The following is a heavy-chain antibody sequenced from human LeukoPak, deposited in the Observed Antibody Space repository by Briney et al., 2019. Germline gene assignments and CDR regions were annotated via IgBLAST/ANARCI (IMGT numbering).Heavy chain of an antibody. Sequence: ASVKVSCKASGYTFTSYDINWVRQATGQGLEWMGWMNPKSGNTGYAQKFQGRVTMTRDTSISTAYMELSSLRSEDTAVYYCARDDLTMVRGVSGTLGYWGQGTLVTVSS. CDR1: GYTFTSYD. CDR3: ARDDLTMVRGVSGTLGY. V-gene: IGHV1-8*01. D-gene: IGHD3-10*01. CDR2: MNPKSGNT. J-gene: IGHJ4*02.